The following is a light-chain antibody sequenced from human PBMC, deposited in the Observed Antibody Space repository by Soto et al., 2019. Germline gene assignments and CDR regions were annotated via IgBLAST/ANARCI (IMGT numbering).Light chain of an antibody. CDR1: QGISNY. CDR2: SAS. J-gene: IGKJ1*01. V-gene: IGKV1-16*02. CDR3: QQFHSYPWT. Sequence: DIQMTQSPSSLSASVGDRVTITCRASQGISNYLAWFQQKPGRAPKSLIYSASNLQSGVPSNFSDRRSATNFTLIIRSLQPADFATYYCQQFHSYPWTFGQGTKVAIK.